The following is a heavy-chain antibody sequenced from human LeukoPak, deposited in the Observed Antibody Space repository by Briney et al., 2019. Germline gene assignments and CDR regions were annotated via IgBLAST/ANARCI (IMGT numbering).Heavy chain of an antibody. CDR2: TYYRSKWYY. J-gene: IGHJ3*01. CDR1: GDTVSSNSVA. CDR3: ARGFALDF. Sequence: QTLSLTCDISGDTVSSNSVAWNWIRQSPSRGLEWLGRTYYRSKWYYDYAVSVKSRITTSPDTSKNQFSLQLNSVTADDTAVYYCARGFALDFWGEGTMVTVSS. V-gene: IGHV6-1*01.